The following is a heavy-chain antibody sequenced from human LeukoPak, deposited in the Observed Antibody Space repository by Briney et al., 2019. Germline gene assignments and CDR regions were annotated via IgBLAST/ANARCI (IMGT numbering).Heavy chain of an antibody. Sequence: SETLSLTCAVYGGSFSGYYWSWIRQPPGKGLEWIGEVNHSGSTNYNPSLKSRVTISVDTSKNQFSLKLSSVTAADTAVYYCARAGPTYYYGSGSYYGKAYYYYYGMDVWGQGTTVTVSS. J-gene: IGHJ6*02. CDR2: VNHSGST. V-gene: IGHV4-34*01. D-gene: IGHD3-10*01. CDR3: ARAGPTYYYGSGSYYGKAYYYYYGMDV. CDR1: GGSFSGYY.